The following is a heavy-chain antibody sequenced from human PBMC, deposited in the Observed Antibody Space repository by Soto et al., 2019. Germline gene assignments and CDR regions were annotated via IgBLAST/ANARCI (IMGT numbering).Heavy chain of an antibody. J-gene: IGHJ4*02. Sequence: GGSLRLSCAASGFTFSSYAMSWVRQAPGKGLEWVSAISGSGGSTYYADSVKGRFTISRDNSKNTLYLQMNSLRAEDTAVYYCAKDPRDIVATTDGIAVAARGGQGTLVTVSS. D-gene: IGHD5-12*01. V-gene: IGHV3-23*01. CDR3: AKDPRDIVATTDGIAVAAR. CDR2: ISGSGGST. CDR1: GFTFSSYA.